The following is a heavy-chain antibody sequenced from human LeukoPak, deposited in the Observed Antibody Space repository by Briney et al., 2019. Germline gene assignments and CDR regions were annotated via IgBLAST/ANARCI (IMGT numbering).Heavy chain of an antibody. Sequence: PGGSLRLSCAPSVFIFSSYWMHGVRQVPGKGLEWVSRINEHGRITDYADYVKDRLNISRDNDKNTLYLQMNSLRAEDSAVYYCARDVAGSGSHWGQGTLVTVSS. CDR3: ARDVAGSGSH. CDR1: VFIFSSYW. D-gene: IGHD3-10*01. J-gene: IGHJ4*02. V-gene: IGHV3-74*01. CDR2: INEHGRIT.